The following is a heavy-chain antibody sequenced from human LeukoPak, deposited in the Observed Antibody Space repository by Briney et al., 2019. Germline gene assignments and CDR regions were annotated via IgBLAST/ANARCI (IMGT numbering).Heavy chain of an antibody. V-gene: IGHV3-48*03. CDR3: ARDGLAAATLHWCFDL. CDR2: ISSSGSTI. Sequence: GGSLRLSCAASGFTFSNYEMNWVRQAPGKGLEWVSYISSSGSTIYYADSVKGRFTISRDNARNSLYLQMNSLRAEDTAVYYCARDGLAAATLHWCFDLWGRGTLVTVSS. CDR1: GFTFSNYE. J-gene: IGHJ2*01. D-gene: IGHD2-15*01.